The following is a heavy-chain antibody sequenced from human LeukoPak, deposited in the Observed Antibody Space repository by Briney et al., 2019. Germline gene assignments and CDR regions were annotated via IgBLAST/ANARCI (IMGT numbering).Heavy chain of an antibody. CDR3: ARMTRGSGNYYADY. J-gene: IGHJ4*02. V-gene: IGHV3-74*01. D-gene: IGHD3-22*01. Sequence: PGGSLRLSCAASGFTFSSYWMHWVRQAPGKGLVWVSRINSDGSSTSYADSVKGRFTISRDNAKNTLYLQMNSLRAEDTAVYYCARMTRGSGNYYADYWGQGTLVTVSS. CDR1: GFTFSSYW. CDR2: INSDGSST.